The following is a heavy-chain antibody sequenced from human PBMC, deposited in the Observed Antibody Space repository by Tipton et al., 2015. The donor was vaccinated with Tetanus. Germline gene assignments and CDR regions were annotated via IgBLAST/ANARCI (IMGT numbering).Heavy chain of an antibody. Sequence: QSGPEVKKPGESLKISCECSGYTFATYWIAWVRQMPGKGLEWMGIIYPGDSETRYSPSFQGHVTMSADKSINTAYLQWSSLKASDTAIYYCARLHLRTFASSSGYWGHGTMVTASS. J-gene: IGHJ1*01. V-gene: IGHV5-51*01. CDR1: GYTFATYW. CDR2: IYPGDSET. CDR3: ARLHLRTFASSSGY. D-gene: IGHD6-6*01.